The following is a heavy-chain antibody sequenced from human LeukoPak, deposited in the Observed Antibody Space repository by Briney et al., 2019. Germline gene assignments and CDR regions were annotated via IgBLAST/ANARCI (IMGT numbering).Heavy chain of an antibody. CDR1: GGSISSYY. J-gene: IGHJ4*02. V-gene: IGHV4-59*12. D-gene: IGHD3-16*01. CDR3: AREDYVWGSYLTYYFDY. Sequence: SETLSLTCTVSGGSISSYYWSWIRQPPGKGLEWIGYIYYSGSTNYNPSLKSRVTISVDTSKNQFSLKLSSVTAADTAVYYCAREDYVWGSYLTYYFDYWGQGTLVTVSS. CDR2: IYYSGST.